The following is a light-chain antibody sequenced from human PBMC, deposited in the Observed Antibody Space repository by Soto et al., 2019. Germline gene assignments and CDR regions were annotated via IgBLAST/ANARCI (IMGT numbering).Light chain of an antibody. CDR3: SSYTTTSTWV. Sequence: QSVLTQPASVSGSPGQSITISCAGTITDFGHNHVSWFQQHPGKAPKLIIYDVSSRPSGVSNRFSGSKSDDTASLTISGLHAEDEADYYCSSYTTTSTWVFGGGTKLTVL. J-gene: IGLJ2*01. CDR2: DVS. CDR1: ITDFGHNH. V-gene: IGLV2-14*01.